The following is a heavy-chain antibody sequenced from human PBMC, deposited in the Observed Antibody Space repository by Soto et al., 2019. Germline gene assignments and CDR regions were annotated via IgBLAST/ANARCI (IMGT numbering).Heavy chain of an antibody. CDR3: ARAAYCTSPICYPLRYNMDV. CDR2: INAGNGNT. Sequence: ASVKVSCKASGYTFTDYAIHWVRQAPGQRLEWMGWINAGNGNTVYSQKFQGRITITRDTSASIAYVELSTLTSEDTAVFYCARAAYCTSPICYPLRYNMDVWGKGTTVTVSS. V-gene: IGHV1-3*01. J-gene: IGHJ6*03. D-gene: IGHD2-8*01. CDR1: GYTFTDYA.